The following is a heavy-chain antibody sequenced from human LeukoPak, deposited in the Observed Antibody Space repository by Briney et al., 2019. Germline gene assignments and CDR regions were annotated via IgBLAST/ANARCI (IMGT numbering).Heavy chain of an antibody. J-gene: IGHJ3*02. D-gene: IGHD2-2*01. V-gene: IGHV4-4*07. CDR3: AGRGSSSGTFDI. CDR2: IYTSGGT. CDR1: GGSISSYY. Sequence: SETLSLTCTVSGGSISSYYWSWIRQPPGKRLEWIGRIYTSGGTNYNPSLKSRVTMSVDKSKNLISLKLASLTAADTALYYCAGRGSSSGTFDIWGPGTFVTVSS.